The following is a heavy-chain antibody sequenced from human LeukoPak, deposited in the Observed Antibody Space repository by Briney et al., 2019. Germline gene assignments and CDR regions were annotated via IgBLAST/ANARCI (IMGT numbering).Heavy chain of an antibody. CDR2: IYYSGST. J-gene: IGHJ3*02. CDR1: GGSISSGGYY. Sequence: PSETLSLTCTVSGGSISSGGYYWSWIRQHPGKGLEWIGYIYYSGSTYYNPSLKSRVTISVDTSKNQFSLKLSSVTAADTAVYYCARYNGYNLGAFDIWGQGTMVTVSS. CDR3: ARYNGYNLGAFDI. V-gene: IGHV4-31*03. D-gene: IGHD5-24*01.